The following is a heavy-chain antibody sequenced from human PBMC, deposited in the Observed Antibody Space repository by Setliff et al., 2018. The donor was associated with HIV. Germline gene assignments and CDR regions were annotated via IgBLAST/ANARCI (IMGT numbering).Heavy chain of an antibody. J-gene: IGHJ4*02. CDR2: IYTSGST. D-gene: IGHD6-19*01. CDR3: ARVLDSSGWTPSDY. CDR1: GVSISSGSYY. V-gene: IGHV4-61*02. Sequence: PSETLSLTCTVSGVSISSGSYYWSWIRQSAGKGLEWIGRIYTSGSTNYNPSLKSRVTISVDTSTNQFSLKLSSVTAADTAVYYCARVLDSSGWTPSDYWGQGTLVTVSS.